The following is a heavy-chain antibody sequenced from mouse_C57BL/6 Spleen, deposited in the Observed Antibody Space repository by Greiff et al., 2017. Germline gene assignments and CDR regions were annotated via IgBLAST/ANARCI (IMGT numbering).Heavy chain of an antibody. Sequence: EVKLVESGGGLVKPGGSLKLSCAASGFTFSSYAMSWVRQTPEKRLEWVATISDGGSYTYYPDNVKGRFTISRANAKNNLYLQMSHLKSEDTAMYYCARDTGSWDRTWYFDVWGTGTTVTVSS. CDR3: ARDTGSWDRTWYFDV. V-gene: IGHV5-4*01. CDR2: ISDGGSYT. CDR1: GFTFSSYA. J-gene: IGHJ1*03. D-gene: IGHD4-1*01.